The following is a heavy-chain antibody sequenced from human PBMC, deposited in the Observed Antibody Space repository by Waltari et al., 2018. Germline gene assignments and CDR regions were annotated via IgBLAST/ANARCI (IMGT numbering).Heavy chain of an antibody. CDR2: IYYSGST. J-gene: IGHJ5*02. Sequence: QVHLQESGPGLVKPSQPLSLTCTVSGGSISSGDSHWTWISPPQGKGREWIGYIYYSGSTYYNPSLKSRVTISVDTSKNQFSLKLSSVTAADTAVYYCARGRITMVQGVSGWFDPWGQGTLVTVSS. D-gene: IGHD3-10*01. CDR1: GGSISSGDSH. V-gene: IGHV4-30-4*08. CDR3: ARGRITMVQGVSGWFDP.